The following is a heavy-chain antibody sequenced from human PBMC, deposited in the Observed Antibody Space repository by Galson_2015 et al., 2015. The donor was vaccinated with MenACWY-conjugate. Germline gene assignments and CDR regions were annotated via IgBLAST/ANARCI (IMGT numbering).Heavy chain of an antibody. CDR2: INRDGGGT. J-gene: IGHJ4*02. Sequence: SLRLSCAASGFTFDSYRMSWVRQAPGEGLEWVTNINRDGGGTYYASSVKGRFTISKDNAENSLYLQMNSLRAEDTAIYYCARIIHDGLDYWGQGTLVTVSS. CDR1: GFTFDSYR. D-gene: IGHD1-1*01. CDR3: ARIIHDGLDY. V-gene: IGHV3-7*01.